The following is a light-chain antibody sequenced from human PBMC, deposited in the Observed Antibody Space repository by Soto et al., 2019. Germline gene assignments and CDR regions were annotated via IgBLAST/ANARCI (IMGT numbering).Light chain of an antibody. J-gene: IGKJ1*01. CDR2: GAS. Sequence: EVVLPQCPVTMFLSLWETAILSCWASQSVSSNLAWYQQKPGQAPRLLIYGASTRATGIPARFSGSGSGTEFTLTISSLQSEDFAVYYCQQYNNWPPTFGQGPKVDI. V-gene: IGKV3-15*01. CDR1: QSVSSN. CDR3: QQYNNWPPT.